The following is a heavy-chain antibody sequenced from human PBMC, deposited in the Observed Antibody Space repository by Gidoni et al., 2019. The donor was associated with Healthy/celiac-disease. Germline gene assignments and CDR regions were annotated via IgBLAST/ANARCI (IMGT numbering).Heavy chain of an antibody. V-gene: IGHV4-59*01. CDR2: IYYSGST. CDR3: ARGSTVAAADRFEDY. Sequence: QVQLQESGPGLVKPSETLSLTCTVSGGSISSYYWSWIRQPPGKGLEWIGYIYYSGSTNYNPSLKSRVTISVDTSKNQFSLKLSSVTAADTAVYYCARGSTVAAADRFEDYWGQGTLVTVSS. D-gene: IGHD6-13*01. J-gene: IGHJ4*02. CDR1: GGSISSYY.